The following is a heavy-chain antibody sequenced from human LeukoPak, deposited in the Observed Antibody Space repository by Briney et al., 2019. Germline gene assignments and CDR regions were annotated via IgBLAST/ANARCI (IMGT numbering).Heavy chain of an antibody. CDR2: IVVGSGNT. CDR1: GFTFTSSA. CDR3: ARDSEGGSFGSDY. Sequence: SVKVSCKASGFTFTSSAVQWVRQAREQRLEWIGWIVVGSGNTNYAQKFQERVTITRDMSTSTAYMELSSLRSEDTAVYYCARDSEGGSFGSDYWGQGTLVTVSS. J-gene: IGHJ4*02. V-gene: IGHV1-58*01. D-gene: IGHD3-10*01.